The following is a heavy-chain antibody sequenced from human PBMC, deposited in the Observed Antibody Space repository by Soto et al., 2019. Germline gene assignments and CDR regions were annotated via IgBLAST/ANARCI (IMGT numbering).Heavy chain of an antibody. J-gene: IGHJ4*02. CDR1: GGSCSGYY. CDR3: ARERLGDYVWGSYRRHYYFDY. D-gene: IGHD3-16*02. CDR2: INHSGST. Sequence: PAETLCVTCAVYGGSCSGYYWSWIRQPPGKGVESIGEINHSGSTNYNPSLKSRVTISVDTSKNQFSLKLSSVTAADTAVYYCARERLGDYVWGSYRRHYYFDYWGQGTLVTVSS. V-gene: IGHV4-34*01.